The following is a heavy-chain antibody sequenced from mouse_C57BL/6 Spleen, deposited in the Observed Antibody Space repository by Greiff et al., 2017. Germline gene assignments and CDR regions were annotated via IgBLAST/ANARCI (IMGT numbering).Heavy chain of an antibody. CDR3: VRSYGYDVYFDV. Sequence: EVQLVESGGGLVQPKGSLKLSCAASGFTFNTYAMHWVRQAPGKGLEWVARIRSKSSNYATYYADSVKDRFTISSDDSQSMLYLQMNNLKTEDTARDDCVRSYGYDVYFDVWGTGTTVTFSS. CDR2: IRSKSSNYAT. D-gene: IGHD2-2*01. CDR1: GFTFNTYA. J-gene: IGHJ1*03. V-gene: IGHV10-3*01.